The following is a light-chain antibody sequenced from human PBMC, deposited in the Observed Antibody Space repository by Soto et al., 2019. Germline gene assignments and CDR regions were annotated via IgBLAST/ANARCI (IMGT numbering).Light chain of an antibody. CDR1: QSVSSNF. Sequence: EIVLMQSPAIQSLSPGERATLSCRASQSVSSNFLAWYQQKPGQAPRLLIYGASTRATGIPDRFSGSGSGTDFTLTISRLEPEDFAVYYCQQYGSSPWTFGHGTKVQIK. J-gene: IGKJ1*01. CDR3: QQYGSSPWT. CDR2: GAS. V-gene: IGKV3-20*01.